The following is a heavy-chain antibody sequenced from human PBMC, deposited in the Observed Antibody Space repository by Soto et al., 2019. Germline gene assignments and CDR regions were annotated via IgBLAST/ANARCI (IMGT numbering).Heavy chain of an antibody. V-gene: IGHV1-69*13. CDR2: FIAMLGTP. D-gene: IGHD5-18*01. CDR1: GGTFGSQG. J-gene: IGHJ4*02. CDR3: ARGAMANFDY. Sequence: SVKVSCKASGGTFGSQGIAWLRQAPGQGLEWMGGFIAMLGTPTYAKKVQGRATISADESLTSSYLELRSLRSEDTGVYFCARGAMANFDYWGQGTVVTVSS.